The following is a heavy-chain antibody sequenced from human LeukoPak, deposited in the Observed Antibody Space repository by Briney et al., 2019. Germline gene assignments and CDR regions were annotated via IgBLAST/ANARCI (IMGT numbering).Heavy chain of an antibody. CDR1: GYTFTSYA. Sequence: VASVKVSCKASGYTFTSYAMHWVRQAPGQRLEWMGWINAGNGNTKYSQKFQGRVTITRDTSASTAYMELSSLRSEDTAVYYCARAAMLLVPPFDPWGQGTLVTVSS. CDR3: ARAAMLLVPPFDP. V-gene: IGHV1-3*01. J-gene: IGHJ5*02. CDR2: INAGNGNT. D-gene: IGHD2-2*01.